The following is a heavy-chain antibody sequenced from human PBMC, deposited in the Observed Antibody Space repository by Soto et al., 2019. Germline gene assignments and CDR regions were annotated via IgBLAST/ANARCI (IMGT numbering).Heavy chain of an antibody. V-gene: IGHV3-23*01. J-gene: IGHJ5*02. CDR3: AKDSVHNLYRTSSLEDCFGP. D-gene: IGHD6-6*01. CDR2: ISGTGVNT. Sequence: PGGSLRLSCEASGFIFSSYAITWVRQAPGKGLEWVSTISGTGVNTYYADSVKGRFTVSRDNSMNTVWLQMNSLRAADSSVYYCAKDSVHNLYRTSSLEDCFGPWGQGTLVTVSS. CDR1: GFIFSSYA.